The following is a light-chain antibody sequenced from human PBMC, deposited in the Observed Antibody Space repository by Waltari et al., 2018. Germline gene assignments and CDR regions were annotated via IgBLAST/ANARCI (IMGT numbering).Light chain of an antibody. V-gene: IGKV4-1*01. CDR1: QSVLFSANSKNY. Sequence: DIVMTQSPDSLAVSLGERATNNCKSSQSVLFSANSKNYLAWYQQKPGQPPKLLIYWASTRESGVPDRFRGSGSGTDFTLTISSLQAEDVAVYYCQQFYTTPPTFGQGTKVEIK. CDR2: WAS. CDR3: QQFYTTPPT. J-gene: IGKJ1*01.